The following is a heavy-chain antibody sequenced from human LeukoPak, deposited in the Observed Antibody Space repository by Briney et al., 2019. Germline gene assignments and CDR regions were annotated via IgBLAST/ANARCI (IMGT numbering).Heavy chain of an antibody. J-gene: IGHJ4*02. CDR2: ISAYNGNT. V-gene: IGHV1-18*01. D-gene: IGHD3-22*01. CDR3: ARVLGYDSSGYIAY. Sequence: ASVKVSCKASGYTFTSYGISWVRQAPGQGLEWMGWISAYNGNTNYAQKLQGRVTMTTDTPTSTAYMELRSLRSDDTAVYYCARVLGYDSSGYIAYWGQGTLVTVSS. CDR1: GYTFTSYG.